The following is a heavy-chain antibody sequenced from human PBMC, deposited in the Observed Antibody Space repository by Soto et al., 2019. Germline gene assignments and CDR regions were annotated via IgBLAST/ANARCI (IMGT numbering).Heavy chain of an antibody. V-gene: IGHV4-39*01. Sequence: ASETLSLTCTVSGGSISSISYYWGWIRQPPGKGLEWIGSIYYSGSTYYNPSLKSRVTISVDTSKNQFSLKLSSVTAADTAVYYCATQEVGGSYVYTFDPWGQGTLVTVSS. CDR2: IYYSGST. D-gene: IGHD1-26*01. CDR1: GGSISSISYY. CDR3: ATQEVGGSYVYTFDP. J-gene: IGHJ5*02.